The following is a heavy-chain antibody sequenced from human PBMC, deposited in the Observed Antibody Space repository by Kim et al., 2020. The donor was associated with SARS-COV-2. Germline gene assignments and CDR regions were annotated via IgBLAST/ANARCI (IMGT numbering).Heavy chain of an antibody. CDR3: AKALSDILTGYSR. Sequence: YAVSVKCRFTISRDNSKNTLYLQMNSLRAEDTAVYYCAKALSDILTGYSRWGQGTLVTVSS. J-gene: IGHJ4*02. V-gene: IGHV3-23*01. D-gene: IGHD3-9*01.